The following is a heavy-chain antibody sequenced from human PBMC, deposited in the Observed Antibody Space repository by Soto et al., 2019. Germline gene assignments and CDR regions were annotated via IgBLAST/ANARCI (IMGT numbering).Heavy chain of an antibody. CDR3: AREGDGYSCSGGSCTLITYYYYYYGMDV. CDR1: GFTFSSYS. D-gene: IGHD2-15*01. J-gene: IGHJ6*02. V-gene: IGHV3-48*02. CDR2: ISSSSSTI. Sequence: GESLKISCAASGFTFSSYSMNWVRQAPGKGLEWVSYISSSSSTIYYADSVKGRFTISRDNAKNSLYLQMNSLRDEDTAVYYCAREGDGYSCSGGSCTLITYYYYYYGMDVWGQGTTVTVSS.